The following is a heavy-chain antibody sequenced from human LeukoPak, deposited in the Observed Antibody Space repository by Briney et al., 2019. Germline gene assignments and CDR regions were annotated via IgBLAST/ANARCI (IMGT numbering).Heavy chain of an antibody. CDR1: GGSFSGYY. V-gene: IGHV4-34*01. J-gene: IGHJ5*02. D-gene: IGHD4-23*01. CDR2: INHSGST. CDR3: ARGQYGGPKEDGWYNWFDP. Sequence: PSETLSLTCAVYGGSFSGYYWSWIRQPPGKGLEWIGEINHSGSTNYNPSLKSRVTISVDTSKNQFSLKLSSVTAADTAVYYCARGQYGGPKEDGWYNWFDPWGQGTLVTVSS.